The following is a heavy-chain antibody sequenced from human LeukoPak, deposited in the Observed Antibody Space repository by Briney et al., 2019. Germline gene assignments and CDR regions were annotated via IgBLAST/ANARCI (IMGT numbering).Heavy chain of an antibody. Sequence: ASVKVSCKASGYTCTSYYMHWVRQAPGQGFEWMGWINPNDGDTNYAQKFQGRVTMTRDTSISTAHMEVSRLRSDDTAVYYCARANFLYCSSTTCLFDYWGQGTLVTVSS. D-gene: IGHD2-2*01. CDR3: ARANFLYCSSTTCLFDY. CDR2: INPNDGDT. V-gene: IGHV1-2*02. CDR1: GYTCTSYY. J-gene: IGHJ4*02.